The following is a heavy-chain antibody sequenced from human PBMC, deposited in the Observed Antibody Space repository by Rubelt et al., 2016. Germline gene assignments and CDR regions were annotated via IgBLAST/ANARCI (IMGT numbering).Heavy chain of an antibody. D-gene: IGHD2-15*01. J-gene: IGHJ6*02. CDR1: GGTFSSYA. Sequence: QVQLVQSGAEVKKPGSSVKVSCKASGGTFSSYAISWVRQAPGQGLEWMGWISAYNGNTNYAQKLQGRVTMTTDTSTSTAYMELRSLRSDDTAVYYCARDLPRYCSGGSCYPHYYYYGMDVWGQGTTVTVSS. V-gene: IGHV1-18*01. CDR2: ISAYNGNT. CDR3: ARDLPRYCSGGSCYPHYYYYGMDV.